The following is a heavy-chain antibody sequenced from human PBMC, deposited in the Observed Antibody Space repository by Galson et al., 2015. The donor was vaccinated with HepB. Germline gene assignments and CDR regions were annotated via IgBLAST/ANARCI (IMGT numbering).Heavy chain of an antibody. CDR2: ISGSGGST. CDR3: AKGTTATTLVFLS. D-gene: IGHD4-17*01. CDR1: GFTFSSYA. J-gene: IGHJ4*02. Sequence: SLRLSCAASGFTFSSYAMGWVRQAPGKGLEWVSDISGSGGSTYYADSVKGRFTISRDNSKNTLYLQMNSLRAEDTAIYYCAKGTTATTLVFLSWGQGALVTVSS. V-gene: IGHV3-23*01.